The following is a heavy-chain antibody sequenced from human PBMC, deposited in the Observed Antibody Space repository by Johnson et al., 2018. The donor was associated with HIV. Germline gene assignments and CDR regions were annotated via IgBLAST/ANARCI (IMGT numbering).Heavy chain of an antibody. CDR1: GFTFSSYA. CDR2: IKPDGREK. J-gene: IGHJ3*02. V-gene: IGHV3-7*03. CDR3: AKANRAMTKGGFGAFDI. Sequence: VQLVESGGGVVQPGGSLRLSCVESGFTFSSYAMHWVRQAPGKGLEWVANIKPDGREKYYVDSVKGRFTISRDNAKNSLYLQMNSLRAEDTALYYCAKANRAMTKGGFGAFDIWGQGTMVTVSS. D-gene: IGHD1-14*01.